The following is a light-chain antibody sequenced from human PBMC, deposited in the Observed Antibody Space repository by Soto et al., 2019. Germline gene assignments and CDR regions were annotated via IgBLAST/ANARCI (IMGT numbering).Light chain of an antibody. CDR2: KAS. V-gene: IGKV1-5*03. CDR3: QQYNSYSPT. Sequence: DIQLTQSPSFLSASVGDRVTITCRASQSISMWLAWYQQKPGKAPKVLIYKASSLESGVPSRFSGSGSGTEFSLTISSPQPDDFATYYCQQYNSYSPTLGQGTKVDIK. J-gene: IGKJ1*01. CDR1: QSISMW.